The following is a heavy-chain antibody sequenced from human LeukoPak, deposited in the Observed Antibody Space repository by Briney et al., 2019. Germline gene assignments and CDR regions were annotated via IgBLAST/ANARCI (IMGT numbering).Heavy chain of an antibody. Sequence: ASETLSLTCTVSGGSISSYYWSWIRQPPGKGLEWIGEINHSGSTNYNPSLKSRVTISVDTSKNQFSLKLSSVTAADTAVYYCARGGYYDSSRIHYWGQGTLVTVSS. CDR2: INHSGST. CDR1: GGSISSYY. J-gene: IGHJ4*02. D-gene: IGHD3-22*01. CDR3: ARGGYYDSSRIHY. V-gene: IGHV4-34*01.